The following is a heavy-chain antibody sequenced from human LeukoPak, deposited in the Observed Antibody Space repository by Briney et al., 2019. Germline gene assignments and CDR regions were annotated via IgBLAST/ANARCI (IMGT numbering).Heavy chain of an antibody. CDR1: GFTFSNYD. D-gene: IGHD3-10*01. V-gene: IGHV3-30*18. CDR2: ISYDGTNK. J-gene: IGHJ3*02. CDR3: AKDQDYYYGSGNDAFDI. Sequence: GRSLRLSCAASGFTFSNYDMHWVRQAPGKGLEWVAVISYDGTNKYYADSVKGRFTISRDNSKSTLYLQMNSLRAEDTAVYYCAKDQDYYYGSGNDAFDIWSQGTMVTIST.